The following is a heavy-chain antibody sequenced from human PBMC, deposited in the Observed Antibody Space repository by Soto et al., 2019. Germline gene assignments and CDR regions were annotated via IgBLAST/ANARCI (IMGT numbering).Heavy chain of an antibody. J-gene: IGHJ4*02. CDR3: ARHLYSGDSSGSFGY. D-gene: IGHD6-19*01. CDR2: IFYSGKT. CDR1: YDSIGRSNYF. V-gene: IGHV4-39*01. Sequence: PSETLSLTCTVSYDSIGRSNYFWGWIRQPPGKGLEWIGNIFYSGKTHYNQSLKSRVTISLDTSNHHFSLRVSSVTAAYTAVYYCARHLYSGDSSGSFGYWGPGALVTVSS.